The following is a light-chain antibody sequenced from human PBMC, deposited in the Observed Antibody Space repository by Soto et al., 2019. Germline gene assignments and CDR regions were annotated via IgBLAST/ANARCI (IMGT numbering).Light chain of an antibody. V-gene: IGLV4-69*01. CDR2: LNSDGSH. CDR3: QTWGTGIQV. J-gene: IGLJ2*01. CDR1: SGHSSYA. Sequence: QPVLTQSPSASASLGASVKLTCTLSSGHSSYAIAWHQQQPEKGPRYLIKLNSDGSHSKGDGIPDRFSGSSSGAARYLTISRLQAEDESDYYCQTWGTGIQVFGGGTQLTVL.